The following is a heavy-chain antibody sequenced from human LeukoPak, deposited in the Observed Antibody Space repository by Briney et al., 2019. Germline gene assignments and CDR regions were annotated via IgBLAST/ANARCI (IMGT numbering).Heavy chain of an antibody. J-gene: IGHJ4*02. CDR3: ASRDYFDY. CDR1: GGSISRTNYY. Sequence: PSETLSLTCTVSGGSISRTNYYWGWIRQPPGKGLEWIGSIYYSGSTYYNPSLKSRVTISVDTSKNQFSLKLSSVTAADTAVYYCASRDYFDYWGQGTLVTVSS. CDR2: IYYSGST. V-gene: IGHV4-39*01.